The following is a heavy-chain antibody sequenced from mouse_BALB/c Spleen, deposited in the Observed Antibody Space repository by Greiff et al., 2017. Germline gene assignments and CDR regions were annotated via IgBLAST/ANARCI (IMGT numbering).Heavy chain of an antibody. V-gene: IGHV1-14*01. CDR1: GYTFTSYV. CDR3: ARAHYRYDDYYAMDY. CDR2: INPYNDGT. J-gene: IGHJ4*01. D-gene: IGHD2-14*01. Sequence: VQLKQSGPELVKPGASVKMSCKASGYTFTSYVMHWVKQKPGQGLEWIGYINPYNDGTKYNEKFKGKATLTSDKSSSTAYMELSSLTSEDSAVYYCARAHYRYDDYYAMDYWGQGTSVTVSS.